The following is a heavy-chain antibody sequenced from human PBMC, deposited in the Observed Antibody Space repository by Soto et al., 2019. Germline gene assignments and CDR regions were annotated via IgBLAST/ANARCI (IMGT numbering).Heavy chain of an antibody. Sequence: SSETLSLTCAVYGGSFSGYYWSWIRQPPGKGLEWIGEINHSGSTNYNPSLKSRVTISVDTSKNQFSLKLSSVTAADTAVYYCARGYPVMVRGVIIKNWFDPWGQGTLVTVSS. V-gene: IGHV4-34*01. D-gene: IGHD3-10*01. CDR2: INHSGST. J-gene: IGHJ5*02. CDR1: GGSFSGYY. CDR3: ARGYPVMVRGVIIKNWFDP.